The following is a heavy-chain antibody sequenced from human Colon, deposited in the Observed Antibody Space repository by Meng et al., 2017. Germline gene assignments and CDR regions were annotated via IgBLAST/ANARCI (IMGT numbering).Heavy chain of an antibody. CDR1: GASVRSPDHQ. V-gene: IGHV4-61*08. J-gene: IGHJ4*02. D-gene: IGHD3-16*01. CDR3: ARDYWGSLDF. CDR2: ARIDYANT. Sequence: GRRPGAGPGLGRPSGTLSLIWAFPGASVRSPDHQWGWVRQPPGKGLEWIGYARIDYANTNYNPSLKSRVNVSLDTSKNQFSLNVRSVTAADTAVYYCARDYWGSLDFWGQGILVTVSS.